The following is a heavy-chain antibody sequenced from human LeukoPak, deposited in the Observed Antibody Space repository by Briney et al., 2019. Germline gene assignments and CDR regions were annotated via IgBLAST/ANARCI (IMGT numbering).Heavy chain of an antibody. CDR1: GFTFSSYA. CDR2: ISSNGGST. CDR3: ARDIEQMATIWGGSFDY. Sequence: GGSLRLSCAASGFTFSSYAMHWVRQAPGKGLEYVSAISSNGGSTYYANSVKGRFTISRDNSKNTLYLQMGSLRAEDMAVYYCARDIEQMATIWGGSFDYWGQGTLVTVSS. V-gene: IGHV3-64*01. J-gene: IGHJ4*02. D-gene: IGHD5-24*01.